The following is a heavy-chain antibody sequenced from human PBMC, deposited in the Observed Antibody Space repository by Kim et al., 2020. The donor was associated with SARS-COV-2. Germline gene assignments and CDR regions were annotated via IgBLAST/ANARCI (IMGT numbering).Heavy chain of an antibody. V-gene: IGHV4-4*02. J-gene: IGHJ6*01. CDR2: IYHSGST. CDR3: ARDFPEGYCSGGSCDYYYGMGV. CDR1: GGSISSSNW. Sequence: SETLSLTCAVSGGSISSSNWWSWVRQPPGKGLEWIGEIYHSGSTNYNPSLNSRVTISVDKSKNQFSLKLSSVTAADTAVYYCARDFPEGYCSGGSCDYYYGMGVWGQGTPVTVSP. D-gene: IGHD2-15*01.